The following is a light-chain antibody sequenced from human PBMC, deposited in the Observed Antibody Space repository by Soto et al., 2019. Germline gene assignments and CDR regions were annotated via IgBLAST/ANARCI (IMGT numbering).Light chain of an antibody. CDR2: DVS. CDR1: SSVIGGYNY. Sequence: QSALTQPASVSGSPGQSITISCTGTSSVIGGYNYVSWYQQHPGKAPKLMIYDVSNRPSGVSNRFSGSKSGNTASLTISGLQAEDEADYYCSSYTSRSTGVFGTGTKVTVL. J-gene: IGLJ1*01. CDR3: SSYTSRSTGV. V-gene: IGLV2-14*01.